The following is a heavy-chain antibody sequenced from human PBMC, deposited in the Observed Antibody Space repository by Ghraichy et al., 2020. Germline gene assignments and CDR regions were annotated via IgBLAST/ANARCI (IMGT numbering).Heavy chain of an antibody. CDR1: GFTFSGYW. CDR2: IDQDGSEK. J-gene: IGHJ4*02. CDR3: ARADAYSGDY. Sequence: GGSLRLSCAASGFTFSGYWMSWVRQAPGKGLEWVANIDQDGSEKYYVDSVRGRFTISRDNVKNSLYLQMNSLRADDTALYYCARADAYSGDYWAQGTLVTVSS. D-gene: IGHD1-26*01. V-gene: IGHV3-7*03.